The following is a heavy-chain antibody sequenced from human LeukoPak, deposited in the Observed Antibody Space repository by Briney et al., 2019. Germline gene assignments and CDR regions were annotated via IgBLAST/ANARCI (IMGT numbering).Heavy chain of an antibody. V-gene: IGHV1-69*13. CDR1: GGTFSSYA. CDR2: IIPIFGTA. D-gene: IGHD3-3*01. CDR3: VREYDSYYYMDV. J-gene: IGHJ6*03. Sequence: ASVKVSCKASGGTFSSYAISWVRQAPGQGLEWMGGIIPIFGTANYAQKFQGRVTITADESTSTAYMELSSLRSEDTAVYYCVREYDSYYYMDVWGKGTTVTVSS.